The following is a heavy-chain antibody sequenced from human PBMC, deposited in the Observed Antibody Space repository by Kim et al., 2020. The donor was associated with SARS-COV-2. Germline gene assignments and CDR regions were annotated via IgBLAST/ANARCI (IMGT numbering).Heavy chain of an antibody. CDR3: AKMMVRTTYDI. CDR1: GFTLNNYA. J-gene: IGHJ3*02. Sequence: GGSLRLSCAASGFTLNNYAMTWVRQAPGKGLEWVSSITVSGDSTYYADSVKGRFTISRDNSKNTLYLQLNSLRAEDTAIYYCAKMMVRTTYDIWGLGTLV. D-gene: IGHD3-10*01. V-gene: IGHV3-23*01. CDR2: ITVSGDST.